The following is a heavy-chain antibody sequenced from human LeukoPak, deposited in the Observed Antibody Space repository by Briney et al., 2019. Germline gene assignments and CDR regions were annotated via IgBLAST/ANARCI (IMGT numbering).Heavy chain of an antibody. V-gene: IGHV1-69*13. CDR1: GGTFSSYA. CDR3: ARGDGYRWNLEY. CDR2: IIPIFGTA. Sequence: ASVKVSCKASGGTFSSYAISWVRQAPGQGLEWMGGIIPIFGTADYAQKFQGRVTITADESTSTAYMELSSLRSEDTAVYYCARGDGYRWNLEYWGQGTLVTVSS. J-gene: IGHJ4*02. D-gene: IGHD5-24*01.